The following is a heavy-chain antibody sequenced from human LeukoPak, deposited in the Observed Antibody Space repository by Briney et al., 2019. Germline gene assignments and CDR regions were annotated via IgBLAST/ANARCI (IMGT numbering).Heavy chain of an antibody. V-gene: IGHV3-74*01. Sequence: PGGSLRLSCAVSGFTFSSYWMHWVRQAPGKGLVWVSRINSDGSSTSYADSVKGRFTISGDNAKNTLYLQMNSLRVEDTAVYYYASHCSSTSCLDYWGQGTLVTVSS. CDR2: INSDGSST. D-gene: IGHD2-2*01. CDR3: ASHCSSTSCLDY. CDR1: GFTFSSYW. J-gene: IGHJ4*02.